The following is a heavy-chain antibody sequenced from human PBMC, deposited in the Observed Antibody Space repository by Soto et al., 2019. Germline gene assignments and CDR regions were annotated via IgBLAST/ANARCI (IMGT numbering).Heavy chain of an antibody. V-gene: IGHV3-21*01. CDR3: ARDSPSAYYDILTGRDAFDI. J-gene: IGHJ3*02. CDR1: GFTFSSYS. CDR2: ISSSSSYI. Sequence: GGSLRLSCAASGFTFSSYSMNWVRQAPGKGLEWVSSISSSSSYIYYADSVKGRFTISRDNAKNSLYLQMNSLRAEDTAVYYCARDSPSAYYDILTGRDAFDIWGQGTMVTVSS. D-gene: IGHD3-9*01.